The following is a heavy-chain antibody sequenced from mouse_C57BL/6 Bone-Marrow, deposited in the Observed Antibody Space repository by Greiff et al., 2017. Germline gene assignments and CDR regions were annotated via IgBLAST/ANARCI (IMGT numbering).Heavy chain of an antibody. CDR2: IHPNSGST. CDR3: ARSAYYSNYFYAMDY. J-gene: IGHJ4*01. CDR1: GYTFTSYW. Sequence: QVQLQQPGAELVKPGASVKLSCKASGYTFTSYWMHWVKQRPGQGLEWIGMIHPNSGSTNYNEKFKSKATLTVDKSSSTAYMQLSSLTSEDSAVYYCARSAYYSNYFYAMDYWGQGTSVTVSS. D-gene: IGHD2-5*01. V-gene: IGHV1-64*01.